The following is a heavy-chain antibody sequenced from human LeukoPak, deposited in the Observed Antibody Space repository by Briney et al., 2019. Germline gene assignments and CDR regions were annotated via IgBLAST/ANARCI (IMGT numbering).Heavy chain of an antibody. Sequence: ASVKVSCKASGYTFTSYYMHWVRQAPGQGLEWMGWINPNSGGTNYAQKFQGRVAMTRDTSISTAYMELSRLRADDTAVYYCARDLIKNWNYGSGYWGQGTLVTVSS. CDR2: INPNSGGT. D-gene: IGHD1-7*01. V-gene: IGHV1-2*02. CDR3: ARDLIKNWNYGSGY. J-gene: IGHJ4*02. CDR1: GYTFTSYY.